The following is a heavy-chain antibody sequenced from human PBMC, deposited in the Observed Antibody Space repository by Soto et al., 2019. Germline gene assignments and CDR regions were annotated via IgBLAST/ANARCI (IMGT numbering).Heavy chain of an antibody. CDR1: GFTFSSYG. CDR3: AKDLGSGYNSYYFDY. CDR2: ISYDGSNK. Sequence: GGSLRLSCAASGFTFSSYGMHWVRQAPGKGLEWVAVISYDGSNKYYADSVKGRFTISRDNSKNTLYLQMNSLRAEDTAVYYCAKDLGSGYNSYYFDYWGQGTLVTVSS. J-gene: IGHJ4*02. D-gene: IGHD5-12*01. V-gene: IGHV3-30*18.